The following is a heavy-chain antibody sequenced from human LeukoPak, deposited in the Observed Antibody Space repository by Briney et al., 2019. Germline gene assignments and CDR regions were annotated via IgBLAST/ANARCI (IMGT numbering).Heavy chain of an antibody. J-gene: IGHJ4*02. CDR3: AREIIAVAGTDIEY. Sequence: SETLSLTCTVSGGSITRSSFFWGWIRQPPGKGLEWIGSIYHTGSTYYNPPLESRVTISVDTSKNQFSLRLTSVTASDTAVYYCAREIIAVAGTDIEYWGQGILVTVSS. D-gene: IGHD6-19*01. CDR1: GGSITRSSFF. V-gene: IGHV4-39*02. CDR2: IYHTGST.